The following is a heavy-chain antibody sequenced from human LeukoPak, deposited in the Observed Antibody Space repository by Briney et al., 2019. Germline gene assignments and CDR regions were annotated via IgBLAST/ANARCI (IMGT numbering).Heavy chain of an antibody. V-gene: IGHV4-34*01. CDR2: INHSGST. CDR1: GGSFSGYY. J-gene: IGHJ3*02. Sequence: SETLSLTCAVYGGSFSGYYWSWIRQPPGKGLEWTGEINHSGSTNYNPSLKSRVTISVDTSKNQFSLKLSSVTAADTAVYYCARALSAAIVVVPAAHGPAFDIWGQGTMVTVSS. D-gene: IGHD2-2*01. CDR3: ARALSAAIVVVPAAHGPAFDI.